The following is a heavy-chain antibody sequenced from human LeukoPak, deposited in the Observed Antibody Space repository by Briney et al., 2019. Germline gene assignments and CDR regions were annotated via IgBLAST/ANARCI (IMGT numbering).Heavy chain of an antibody. CDR1: GGTFSSYA. D-gene: IGHD6-13*01. V-gene: IGHV1-69*05. CDR3: ARDAGLDSSSWYFDY. Sequence: SVKVSCKASGGTFSSYAISWVRQAPGQGLKWMGGIIPIFGTANYAQKFQGRVTITTDESTSTAYMELSSLRSEDTAVCYCARDAGLDSSSWYFDYWGQGTLVTVSS. CDR2: IIPIFGTA. J-gene: IGHJ4*02.